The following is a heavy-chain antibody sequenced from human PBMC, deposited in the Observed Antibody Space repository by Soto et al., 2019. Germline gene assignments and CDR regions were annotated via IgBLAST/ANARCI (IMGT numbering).Heavy chain of an antibody. CDR2: ISNDGSKT. CDR1: GFIFSMYD. V-gene: IGHV3-30*18. CDR3: AKRPGIGDSEILTGYSQYYYYGMDV. Sequence: QVQLVESGGGVVQPGRSLRLSCAASGFIFSMYDMHWVRQTPGRGLEWVALISNDGSKTYYADSVKGRFTISRDNSKNTLYLQMKSLKVEDTAVFYCAKRPGIGDSEILTGYSQYYYYGMDVWGRGTTVTVSS. D-gene: IGHD3-9*01. J-gene: IGHJ6*02.